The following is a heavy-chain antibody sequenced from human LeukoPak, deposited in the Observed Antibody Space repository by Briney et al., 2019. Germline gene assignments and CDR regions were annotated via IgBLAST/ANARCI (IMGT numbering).Heavy chain of an antibody. CDR2: ISTSDRTI. Sequence: TGGSLRLSCAASGSTFSSYEMNWVRQAPGKGLEWVSYISTSDRTIYYADSVKGRFTISRDNAKNSLYLQMNSLRAEDTAVYYCAEFDSSGYYYDYWGQGTLVTVSS. V-gene: IGHV3-48*03. CDR1: GSTFSSYE. CDR3: AEFDSSGYYYDY. D-gene: IGHD3-22*01. J-gene: IGHJ4*02.